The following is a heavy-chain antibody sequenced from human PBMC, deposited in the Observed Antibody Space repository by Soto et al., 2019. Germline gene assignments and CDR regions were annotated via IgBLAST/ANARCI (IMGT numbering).Heavy chain of an antibody. CDR3: ARAGYSSSGNLFAP. Sequence: SETLSLTCTVSGGSISSSSYYWGWIRQPPGKGLEWIGSIYYSGSTYYNPSLKSRVTISVDTSKNQFSLKLSSVTAADTAVYYCARAGYSSSGNLFAPWGQGTLVTVSS. CDR2: IYYSGST. CDR1: GGSISSSSYY. J-gene: IGHJ5*02. V-gene: IGHV4-39*01. D-gene: IGHD6-6*01.